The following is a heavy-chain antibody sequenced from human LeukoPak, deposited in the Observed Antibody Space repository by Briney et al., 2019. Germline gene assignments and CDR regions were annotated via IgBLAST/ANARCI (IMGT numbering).Heavy chain of an antibody. J-gene: IGHJ4*02. D-gene: IGHD6-19*01. V-gene: IGHV3-7*01. CDR1: GFTFSTYW. CDR2: INQDASEK. CDR3: AKDLSSGWSFDY. Sequence: GGSLRLSCAASGFTFSTYWMSWVRQAPGKGLEWVANINQDASEKYYVDSVKGRFTISRDNARNSLYLQMNSLRAEDTAVYYCAKDLSSGWSFDYWGQGTLVTVSS.